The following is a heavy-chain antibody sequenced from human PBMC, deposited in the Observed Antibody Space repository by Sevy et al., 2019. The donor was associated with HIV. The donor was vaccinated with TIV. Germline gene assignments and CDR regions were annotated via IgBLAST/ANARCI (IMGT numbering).Heavy chain of an antibody. J-gene: IGHJ4*02. Sequence: ASVKVSCKASGYTFTSYGISWVRQAPGQGLEWMGWISAYNGNTNYAQKLQGRVTMTTDTSTSTAYMELRSLRSDDTAVYYCARDGTVDTAMVLSDYWGQGTLVTVSS. V-gene: IGHV1-18*01. D-gene: IGHD5-18*01. CDR3: ARDGTVDTAMVLSDY. CDR2: ISAYNGNT. CDR1: GYTFTSYG.